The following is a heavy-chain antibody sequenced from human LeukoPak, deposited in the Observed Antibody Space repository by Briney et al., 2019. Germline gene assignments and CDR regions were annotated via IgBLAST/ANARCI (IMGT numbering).Heavy chain of an antibody. Sequence: GGSLRLSCAASRFTFSDFYMVWIRQAPGKGLEWVSYISNSGSSTKYADSVKGRFTISRDNAKNSLSLQMNSVRPEDTAVYYCARADRTSWFDYWGQGTLVTVSS. D-gene: IGHD2-2*01. CDR1: RFTFSDFY. CDR3: ARADRTSWFDY. CDR2: ISNSGSST. V-gene: IGHV3-11*05. J-gene: IGHJ4*02.